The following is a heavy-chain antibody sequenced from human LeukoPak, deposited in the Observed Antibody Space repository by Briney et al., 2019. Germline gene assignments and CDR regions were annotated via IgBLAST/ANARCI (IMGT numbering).Heavy chain of an antibody. J-gene: IGHJ4*02. CDR3: AKDWGSRWELRYFDY. CDR2: ISWNSGSI. Sequence: PGGSLRLSCAASGFTFDDYAMHWVRQAPGKGLEWVSGISWNSGSIGYADSVKGRFTISRDNAKNSLYLQTNSLRAEDMALYYCAKDWGSRWELRYFDYWGQGTLVTVSS. CDR1: GFTFDDYA. D-gene: IGHD1-26*01. V-gene: IGHV3-9*03.